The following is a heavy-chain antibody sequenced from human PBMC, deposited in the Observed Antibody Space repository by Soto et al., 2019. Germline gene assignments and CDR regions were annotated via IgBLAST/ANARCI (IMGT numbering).Heavy chain of an antibody. Sequence: HPGGSLRLSCAASGFTFSSYAMHWVRQAPGKGLEWVAVISYDGSNKYYADSVKGRFTISRDNSKNTLYLQMNSLRAEDTAVYYCARESMIVVVIYFDYWGQGTLVTVSS. CDR3: ARESMIVVVIYFDY. CDR1: GFTFSSYA. CDR2: ISYDGSNK. J-gene: IGHJ4*02. D-gene: IGHD3-22*01. V-gene: IGHV3-30-3*01.